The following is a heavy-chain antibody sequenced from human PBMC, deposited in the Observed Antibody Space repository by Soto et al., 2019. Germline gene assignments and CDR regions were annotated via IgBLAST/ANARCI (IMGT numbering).Heavy chain of an antibody. CDR3: AAAPQWEPRAADFDD. CDR1: GFTFTSSA. J-gene: IGHJ4*02. D-gene: IGHD1-26*01. Sequence: SVKVSFKASGFTFTSSAVQWVRQARGQRLEWMGWIVVGSGNTNYAQKFQERVTITRDMSTSTAYMELSSLRSEDTAVYYCAAAPQWEPRAADFDDWGQGTLVTVSS. CDR2: IVVGSGNT. V-gene: IGHV1-58*01.